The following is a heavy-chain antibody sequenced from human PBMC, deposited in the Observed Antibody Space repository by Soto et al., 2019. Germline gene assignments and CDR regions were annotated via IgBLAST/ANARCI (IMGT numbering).Heavy chain of an antibody. CDR2: ISGSGDNT. D-gene: IGHD6-6*01. CDR1: GFTFSSYA. V-gene: IGHV3-23*01. J-gene: IGHJ4*02. CDR3: AKGRGRAARIYFDY. Sequence: GGSLRLSCAASGFTFSSYAMSWVRQAPGKGLEWVSAISGSGDNTYYADSVKGRFTISRDNSKNTLFLQMNSLRAEDTAIYYCAKGRGRAARIYFDYWGQGTLVTVSS.